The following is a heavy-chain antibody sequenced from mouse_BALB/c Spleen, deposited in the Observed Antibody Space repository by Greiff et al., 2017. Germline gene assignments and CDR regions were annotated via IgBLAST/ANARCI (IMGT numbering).Heavy chain of an antibody. D-gene: IGHD2-4*01. CDR2: IWGGGST. CDR3: AREGNYDYDVGFAY. J-gene: IGHJ3*01. CDR1: GFSLSRYS. V-gene: IGHV2-6-4*01. Sequence: VKLVESGPGLVAPSQSLSITCTVSGFSLSRYSVHWVRQPPGKGLEWLGMIWGGGSTDYNSALKSRLSISKDNSKSQVFLKMNSLQTDDTAMYYCAREGNYDYDVGFAYWGQGTLVTVSA.